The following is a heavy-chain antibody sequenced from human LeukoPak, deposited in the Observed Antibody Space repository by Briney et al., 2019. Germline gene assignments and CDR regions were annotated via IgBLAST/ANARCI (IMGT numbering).Heavy chain of an antibody. CDR3: AKTSSSWYFDY. CDR2: ISSRSSTI. CDR1: GFTFSSYW. Sequence: GGSLRLSCAASGFTFSSYWMSWVRRAPGKGLEWVSYISSRSSTIYYADSVKGRFTISRDNSKNTLYLQMSSLRAEDTAVYYCAKTSSSWYFDYWGQGTLVTVSS. J-gene: IGHJ4*02. V-gene: IGHV3-48*01. D-gene: IGHD6-13*01.